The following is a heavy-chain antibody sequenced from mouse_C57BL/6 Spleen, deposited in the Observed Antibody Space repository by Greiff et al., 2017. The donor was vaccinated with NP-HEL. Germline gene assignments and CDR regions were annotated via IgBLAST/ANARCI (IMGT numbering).Heavy chain of an antibody. Sequence: VQLQQSGAELARPGASVKLSCKASGYTFTSYGISWVKQRTGQGLEWIGEIYPRSGNTYYNEKFKGKATLTADKSSSTAYMELRSLTSEDSAVYFCARRDIYSNSWYFDVWGTGTTVTVSS. CDR1: GYTFTSYG. J-gene: IGHJ1*03. D-gene: IGHD2-5*01. CDR2: IYPRSGNT. V-gene: IGHV1-81*01. CDR3: ARRDIYSNSWYFDV.